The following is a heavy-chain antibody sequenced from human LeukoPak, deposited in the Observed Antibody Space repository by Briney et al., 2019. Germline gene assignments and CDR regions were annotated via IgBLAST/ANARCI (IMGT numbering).Heavy chain of an antibody. V-gene: IGHV4-39*02. CDR2: IYYTGST. CDR1: GDSISSSSYY. Sequence: SETLSLTCTVSGDSISSSSYYWGWIRQPPGKGLEWIGSIYYTGSTYYNPSLKSRVTISVDTSKNQFSLKLSSVTAADTAVYYCARDLEDCSGGSCYAQFDYWGQGTLVTVSS. J-gene: IGHJ4*02. CDR3: ARDLEDCSGGSCYAQFDY. D-gene: IGHD2-15*01.